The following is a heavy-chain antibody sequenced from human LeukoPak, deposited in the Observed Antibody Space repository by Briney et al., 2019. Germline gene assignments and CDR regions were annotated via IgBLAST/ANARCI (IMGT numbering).Heavy chain of an antibody. V-gene: IGHV3-30-3*01. CDR1: GFTFSSYA. CDR2: ISYDGSSK. J-gene: IGHJ4*02. Sequence: GRSLRLSCAASGFTFSSYAMHWVRQAPGKGLEWVAVISYDGSSKYYADSVKGRFTISRDNSKNTLYLQMNSLRAEDTAVYYCARDPRYYYDSSGYDFYFDYWGQGTLVTVSS. D-gene: IGHD3-22*01. CDR3: ARDPRYYYDSSGYDFYFDY.